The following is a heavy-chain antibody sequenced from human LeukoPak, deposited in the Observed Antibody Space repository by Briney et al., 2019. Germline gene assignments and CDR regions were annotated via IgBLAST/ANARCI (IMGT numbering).Heavy chain of an antibody. V-gene: IGHV3-33*01. J-gene: IGHJ3*02. CDR2: IWYDGSNN. Sequence: GSLRLSCAASGFTFSNYGMHWVRQAPGKGLEWVAVIWYDGSNNHYLDSVKGRFTISRDNSKTTQYLQMHSLRADDKDIYYCARYSSNTVTTGAFDIWRHGKMVTVSS. CDR1: GFTFSNYG. D-gene: IGHD4-17*01. CDR3: ARYSSNTVTTGAFDI.